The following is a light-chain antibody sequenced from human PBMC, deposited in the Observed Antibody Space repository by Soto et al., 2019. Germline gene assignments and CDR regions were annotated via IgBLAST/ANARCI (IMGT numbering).Light chain of an antibody. J-gene: IGLJ3*02. Sequence: QSVLTQPPSVSAAPGQKVTISCSGSSSNIGNHFVSWYQQVPGTAPTLLIYDDDKRPSGIPDRFSGSKSGTSATLGITGLQSGDEADYYCGAWDGSLSTGVFGGGTKVTV. CDR1: SSNIGNHF. CDR2: DDD. V-gene: IGLV1-51*01. CDR3: GAWDGSLSTGV.